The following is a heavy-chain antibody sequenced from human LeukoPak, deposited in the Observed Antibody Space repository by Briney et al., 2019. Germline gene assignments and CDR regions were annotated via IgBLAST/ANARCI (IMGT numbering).Heavy chain of an antibody. V-gene: IGHV3-33*06. Sequence: GGSLRLSCAASGFTFSSYGMHWVRQAPGKGLEWVAGIWYDGSNKYYADSVKGRFTISRDNSKNTLYLQMNSLRAEDTAVYYCAKDTRYCGGDCYFDYWGQGTLVTVSS. CDR3: AKDTRYCGGDCYFDY. CDR1: GFTFSSYG. CDR2: IWYDGSNK. J-gene: IGHJ4*02. D-gene: IGHD2-21*02.